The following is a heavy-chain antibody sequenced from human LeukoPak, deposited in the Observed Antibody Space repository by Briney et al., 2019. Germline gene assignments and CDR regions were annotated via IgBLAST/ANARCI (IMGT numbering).Heavy chain of an antibody. CDR1: GGSISSSSYY. Sequence: SETLSLTCTVSGGSISSSSYYWGWIRQPPGKGLEWIGSIYYSGSTYYNPSLKSRVTISVDTSKNQFSLKLSSVTAADTAVYYCARQAGSGSYYHYFDYWGQGTLVTVSS. V-gene: IGHV4-39*01. CDR2: IYYSGST. CDR3: ARQAGSGSYYHYFDY. D-gene: IGHD3-10*01. J-gene: IGHJ4*02.